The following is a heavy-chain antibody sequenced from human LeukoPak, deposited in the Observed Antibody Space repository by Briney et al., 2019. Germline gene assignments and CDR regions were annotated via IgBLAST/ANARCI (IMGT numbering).Heavy chain of an antibody. CDR3: ARGPDSGGSCFVIRCYYYMDV. Sequence: GGSLRLSCAASGFTFSSYWMSWVRQAPGKGLEWVANIKQDGSEKYYVDSVKGRFTISRDNAKNSLYLQMNSLRAEDTAVYYCARGPDSGGSCFVIRCYYYMDVWGKGTTVTVSS. CDR2: IKQDGSEK. V-gene: IGHV3-7*01. CDR1: GFTFSSYW. D-gene: IGHD2-15*01. J-gene: IGHJ6*03.